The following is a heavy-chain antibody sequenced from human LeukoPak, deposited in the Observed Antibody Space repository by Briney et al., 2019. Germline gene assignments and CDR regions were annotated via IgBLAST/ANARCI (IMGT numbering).Heavy chain of an antibody. D-gene: IGHD3-9*01. CDR2: IYYSGST. J-gene: IGHJ4*02. Sequence: SETLSLTCTVSGASISSGDYYWSWIRQPPGKGLEWIGYIYYSGSTYYNPSLKSRVTISVDTSKNQFSLKLSSVTAADTAVYYCARVRYFDWLFDYWGQGTLVTVSS. V-gene: IGHV4-30-4*02. CDR1: GASISSGDYY. CDR3: ARVRYFDWLFDY.